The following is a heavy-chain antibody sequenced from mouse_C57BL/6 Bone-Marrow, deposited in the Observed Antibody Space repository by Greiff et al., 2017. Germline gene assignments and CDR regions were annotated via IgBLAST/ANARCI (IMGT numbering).Heavy chain of an antibody. CDR2: IYPSDSET. D-gene: IGHD4-1*01. CDR1: GYTFTSYW. J-gene: IGHJ1*03. CDR3: ARGSNWDGYVGV. Sequence: QVQLKQPGAELVRPGSSVKLSCKASGYTFTSYWMDWVKQRPGQGLEWIGNIYPSDSETHYNHQFKDKATLTVDKSSSTAYMQLSSLTSEDCAVCYCARGSNWDGYVGVWGTGATVTGAS. V-gene: IGHV1-61*01.